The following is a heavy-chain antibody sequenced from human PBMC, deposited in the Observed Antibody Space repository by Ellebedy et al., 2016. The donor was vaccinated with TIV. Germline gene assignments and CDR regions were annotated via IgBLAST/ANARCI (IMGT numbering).Heavy chain of an antibody. J-gene: IGHJ4*02. CDR3: ARDRAATTVTDYFDY. V-gene: IGHV3-33*08. CDR1: EFTFSSYT. D-gene: IGHD4-17*01. CDR2: IWCDGSNK. Sequence: PSETLSLTCAASEFTFSSYTIHWVRQAPGKGLEWVAVIWCDGSNKYYAGSVKGRFTISRDNSKNTLYLQMNSLRAEDTAVYYCARDRAATTVTDYFDYWGQGTLVTVSS.